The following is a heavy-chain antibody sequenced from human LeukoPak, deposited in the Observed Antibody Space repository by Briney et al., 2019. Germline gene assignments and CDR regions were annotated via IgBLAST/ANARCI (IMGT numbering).Heavy chain of an antibody. J-gene: IGHJ4*02. V-gene: IGHV4-59*01. CDR3: AREAYDSSLFDY. CDR1: GGSISSYY. CDR2: IYYSGST. Sequence: SETLSLTCTVSGGSISSYYWSWIRQPPGKGLEWIGYIYYSGSTNYNPSLKSRVTISVDTSKNQFSLKLSSVTAADTAVYYCAREAYDSSLFDYWGQGTLVTVSS. D-gene: IGHD3-22*01.